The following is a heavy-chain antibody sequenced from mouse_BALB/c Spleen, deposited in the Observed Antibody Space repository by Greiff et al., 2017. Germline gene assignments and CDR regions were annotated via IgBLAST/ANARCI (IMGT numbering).Heavy chain of an antibody. CDR1: GYTFTSYW. CDR2: INPSTGYT. Sequence: VQLQQSGAELAKPGASVKMSCKASGYTFTSYWMHWVKQRPGQGLEWIGYINPSTGYTEYNQKFKDKATLTADKSSSTAYMQLSSLTSEDSAVYYCARGSDYGNYLAWFAYWGQGTLVTVSA. CDR3: ARGSDYGNYLAWFAY. J-gene: IGHJ3*01. V-gene: IGHV1-7*01. D-gene: IGHD2-1*01.